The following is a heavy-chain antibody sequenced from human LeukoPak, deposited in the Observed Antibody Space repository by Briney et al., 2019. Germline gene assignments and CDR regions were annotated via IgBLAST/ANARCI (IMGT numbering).Heavy chain of an antibody. J-gene: IGHJ4*02. D-gene: IGHD2-21*01. Sequence: SETLSLTCTVSGYSISNGFYWAWIRQPPGKGLEWIGSIFHSGSTYYNPSLKIRVTISVDTSKNQFSLNLSSVTAADTAVYYCARRLVFAGAYYFDYWGQGTLVTVSS. V-gene: IGHV4-38-2*02. CDR1: GYSISNGFY. CDR3: ARRLVFAGAYYFDY. CDR2: IFHSGST.